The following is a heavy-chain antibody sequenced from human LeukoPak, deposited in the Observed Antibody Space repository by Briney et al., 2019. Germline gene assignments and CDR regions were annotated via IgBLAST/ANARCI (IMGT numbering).Heavy chain of an antibody. J-gene: IGHJ4*02. CDR1: GFTFTSYA. CDR2: INAGNGNT. Sequence: ASVKVSCKASGFTFTSYAMHWVRQAPGQRLEWMGWINAGNGNTKYSQKFQGRVTITRDTSTSTAYMELRSLRSDDTAVYYCARDGRSSTSCPDYWGQGTLVTVSS. D-gene: IGHD2-2*01. CDR3: ARDGRSSTSCPDY. V-gene: IGHV1-3*01.